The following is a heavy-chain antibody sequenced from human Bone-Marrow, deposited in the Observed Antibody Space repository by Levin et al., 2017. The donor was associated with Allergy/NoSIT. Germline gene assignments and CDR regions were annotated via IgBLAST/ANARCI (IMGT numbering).Heavy chain of an antibody. CDR2: ISGSSNYI. Sequence: GGSLRLSCAASGFTFSSYTMHWVRQAPGKGLEWVSSISGSSNYIYYADSVKGRFTISRDNAKNSLFLQINSLSSEDPAVYYCARAPAFRFDYDYWGQGTLVTVSS. CDR3: ARAPAFRFDYDY. CDR1: GFTFSSYT. J-gene: IGHJ4*02. V-gene: IGHV3-21*01.